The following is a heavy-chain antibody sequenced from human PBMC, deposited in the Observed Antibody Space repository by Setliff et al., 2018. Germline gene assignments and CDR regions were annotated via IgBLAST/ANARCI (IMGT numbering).Heavy chain of an antibody. V-gene: IGHV1-18*01. J-gene: IGHJ4*02. Sequence: ASVKVSCKASGYNFKTYAISWVRQAPGQGLEWMGFISLYDGHTNYAQNFQGRLTVTTDTSTSTAYMELSSLRFDDTAVYYYAADGVSPMHRWGQGTRVTVSS. D-gene: IGHD6-13*01. CDR2: ISLYDGHT. CDR1: GYNFKTYA. CDR3: AADGVSPMHR.